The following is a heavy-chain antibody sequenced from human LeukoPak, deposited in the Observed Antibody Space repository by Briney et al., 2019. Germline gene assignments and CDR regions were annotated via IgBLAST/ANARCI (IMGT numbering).Heavy chain of an antibody. D-gene: IGHD3-10*01. CDR3: ARGGPMVRGVIPRDY. Sequence: SETLSLTCAVYGGSFSGYYWSWIRQPPGKGLEWIGEINHSGSTNYNPSLKSRVTISVDTSKNQFPLKLSSVTAADTAVYYCARGGPMVRGVIPRDYWGQGTLVTVSS. CDR2: INHSGST. CDR1: GGSFSGYY. J-gene: IGHJ4*02. V-gene: IGHV4-34*01.